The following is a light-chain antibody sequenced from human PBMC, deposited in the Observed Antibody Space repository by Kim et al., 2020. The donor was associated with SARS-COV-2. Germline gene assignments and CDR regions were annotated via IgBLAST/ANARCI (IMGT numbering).Light chain of an antibody. J-gene: IGKJ1*01. CDR3: QQYSGYPWT. CDR1: QSINTW. V-gene: IGKV1-5*01. CDR2: HVS. Sequence: DQVTIPCRSNQSINTWFGLYSQKPGEAPKLLNYHVSPLEAGGPSRVSGSGSGTEFTLSIRSLQPDGFATYCCQQYSGYPWTFGQGTKVDIK.